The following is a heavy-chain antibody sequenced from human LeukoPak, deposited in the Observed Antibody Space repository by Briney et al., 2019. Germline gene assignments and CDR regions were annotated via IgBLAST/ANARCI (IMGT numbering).Heavy chain of an antibody. D-gene: IGHD4-23*01. CDR2: IYYSGST. Sequence: PSETLSLTCTVSGGSISSYYWSWIRQPPGKGLEWIGYIYYSGSTNYNPSLKSRVTISVDTSKNQFSLKLSSVTAADTAVYYCARHNRPGGKGWFDPWGQGTLVTVSS. V-gene: IGHV4-59*08. J-gene: IGHJ5*02. CDR1: GGSISSYY. CDR3: ARHNRPGGKGWFDP.